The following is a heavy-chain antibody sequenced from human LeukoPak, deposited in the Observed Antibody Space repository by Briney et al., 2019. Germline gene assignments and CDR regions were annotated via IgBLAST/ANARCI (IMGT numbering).Heavy chain of an antibody. J-gene: IGHJ5*02. Sequence: ASVKVSCKASVYTFTSYYMHWLRQAPGQGLEWMGIINPSGGSTSYAQKFQGRVTMTRDTSTSTVYMELSSLRSEDTAVYYCAREGLRFLDPDWFDPWGQGTLVTVYS. CDR1: VYTFTSYY. CDR3: AREGLRFLDPDWFDP. V-gene: IGHV1-46*01. D-gene: IGHD3-3*01. CDR2: INPSGGST.